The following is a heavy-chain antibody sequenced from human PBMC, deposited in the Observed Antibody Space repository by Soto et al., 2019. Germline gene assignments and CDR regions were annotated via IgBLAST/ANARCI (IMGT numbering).Heavy chain of an antibody. CDR2: ISYDGSNK. CDR1: GFTFSSYS. V-gene: IGHV3-30*03. Sequence: PGGSLRLSCAASGFTFSSYSMNWVRQAPGKGLEWVAVISYDGSNKYYADSVKGRFTISRDNSKNTLYLQMNSLRAEDTAVYYCATIVSDTAMVMVDVWGQGTTVTVSS. CDR3: ATIVSDTAMVMVDV. J-gene: IGHJ6*02. D-gene: IGHD5-18*01.